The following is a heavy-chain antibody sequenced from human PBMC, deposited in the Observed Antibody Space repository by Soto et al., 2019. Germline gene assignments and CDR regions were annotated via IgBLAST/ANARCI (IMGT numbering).Heavy chain of an antibody. D-gene: IGHD3-9*01. V-gene: IGHV3-23*01. CDR1: GFTFSSYA. CDR3: AKDVRYFDFPFDY. Sequence: GGSLRLSCAASGFTFSSYAMSWVRQAQGKGLEWVSAISGSGGSTYYADSVKGRFTISRDNSKNTLYLQMNSLRAEDTAVYYCAKDVRYFDFPFDYWGQGTLVTVSS. J-gene: IGHJ4*02. CDR2: ISGSGGST.